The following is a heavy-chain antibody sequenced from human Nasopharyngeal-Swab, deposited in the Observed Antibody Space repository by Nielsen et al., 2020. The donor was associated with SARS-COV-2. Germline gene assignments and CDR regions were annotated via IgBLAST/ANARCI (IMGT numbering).Heavy chain of an antibody. CDR3: ARGETGTTISWFDP. Sequence: VRQAPGKGLEWMGIIYPGDSDTRYSPSFQGQVTTSADKSISTAYLQWSSLKASDTAMYYCARGETGTTISWFDPWGQGTLVTVSS. J-gene: IGHJ5*02. CDR2: IYPGDSDT. V-gene: IGHV5-51*01. D-gene: IGHD1-7*01.